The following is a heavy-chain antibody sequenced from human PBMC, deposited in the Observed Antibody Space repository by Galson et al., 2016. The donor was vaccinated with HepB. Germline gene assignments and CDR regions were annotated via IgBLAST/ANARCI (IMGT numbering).Heavy chain of an antibody. CDR3: ARTAFSHSGSCWWFHP. CDR2: ISSDSGTI. Sequence: SLRLSCAASKFTFSTYTMNWVRQAPGKGLEWVSYISSDSGTIYYADSVKGRFTISRDNAKNSLYLQMNSLRAEDTAVYYCARTAFSHSGSCWWFHPWGQGTLVTVSS. CDR1: KFTFSTYT. V-gene: IGHV3-48*01. D-gene: IGHD1-26*01. J-gene: IGHJ5*02.